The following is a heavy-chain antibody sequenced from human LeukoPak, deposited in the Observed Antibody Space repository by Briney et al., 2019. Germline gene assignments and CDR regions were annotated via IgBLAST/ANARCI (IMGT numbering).Heavy chain of an antibody. J-gene: IGHJ6*02. Sequence: GASVKVSCKASGYTLTELSMHWVRQAPGKGLEWMGGFDPEDGETIYAQKFQGRVTIAEDTSTDTAYMELSSLRSEDTAVYYCRVGDLVGMDVWGQGTTVTVSS. CDR1: GYTLTELS. CDR3: RVGDLVGMDV. V-gene: IGHV1-24*01. CDR2: FDPEDGET. D-gene: IGHD3-10*01.